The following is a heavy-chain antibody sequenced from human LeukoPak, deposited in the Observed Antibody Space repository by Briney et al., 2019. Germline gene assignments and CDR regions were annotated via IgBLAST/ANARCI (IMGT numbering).Heavy chain of an antibody. Sequence: ASVKLSCKTSGYTFSGCGISWVRQAPGQGLEWMGWITGNNGNTNYAPSLLGRVTMTTDTSTNTAYMELTSLKSDDTAVYYCARDQRNSGSYRFEYWGQGTLVTVSS. D-gene: IGHD1-26*01. CDR3: ARDQRNSGSYRFEY. CDR2: ITGNNGNT. J-gene: IGHJ4*02. V-gene: IGHV1-18*01. CDR1: GYTFSGCG.